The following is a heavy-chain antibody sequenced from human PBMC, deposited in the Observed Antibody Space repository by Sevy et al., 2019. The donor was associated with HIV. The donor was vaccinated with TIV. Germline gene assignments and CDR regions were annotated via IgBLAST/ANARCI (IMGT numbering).Heavy chain of an antibody. Sequence: GGSLRLSCAASGFTFSSYSMNWVRQAPGKGLEWVSSISSSSSYIYYADSVKGRFTISRDNAKNSLYLQMNSLRAEDTAVYYCARGDSSGYDAFDIWGQGTVVTVSS. V-gene: IGHV3-21*01. J-gene: IGHJ3*02. CDR2: ISSSSSYI. CDR1: GFTFSSYS. D-gene: IGHD3-22*01. CDR3: ARGDSSGYDAFDI.